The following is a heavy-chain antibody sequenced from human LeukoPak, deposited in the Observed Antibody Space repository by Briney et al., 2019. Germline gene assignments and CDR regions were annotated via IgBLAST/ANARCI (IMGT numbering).Heavy chain of an antibody. D-gene: IGHD1-26*01. CDR1: GYTFTSYY. CDR2: INPSGGST. V-gene: IGHV1-46*01. J-gene: IGHJ5*02. CDR3: ARESGSYHNWFDP. Sequence: ASVKVSFKASGYTFTSYYMHWVRQAPGQGLEWMGIINPSGGSTSYAQKFQGRVTMTRDMSTSTVYMELSSLRSEDTAVYYCARESGSYHNWFDPWGQGTLVTVSS.